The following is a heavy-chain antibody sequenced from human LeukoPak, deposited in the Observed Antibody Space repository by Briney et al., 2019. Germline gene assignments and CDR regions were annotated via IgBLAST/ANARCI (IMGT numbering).Heavy chain of an antibody. D-gene: IGHD1-26*01. CDR3: AKAPGHGESYLHNWFDP. J-gene: IGHJ5*02. V-gene: IGHV3-73*01. CDR2: IRSKANSYAT. CDR1: GFTFSGSA. Sequence: GGSLRLSCAASGFTFSGSAMHWVRQASGKGLEWVGRIRSKANSYATAYAASVKGRFTISRDDSKNTAYLQMNSLKTEDTAVYYCAKAPGHGESYLHNWFDPWGQGTLVTVSS.